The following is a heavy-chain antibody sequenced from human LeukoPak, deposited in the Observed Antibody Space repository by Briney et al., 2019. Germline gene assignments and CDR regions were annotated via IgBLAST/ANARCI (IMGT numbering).Heavy chain of an antibody. CDR3: AKGLVPAAMSALDY. D-gene: IGHD2-2*01. V-gene: IGHV3-23*01. CDR2: ISGSGGST. J-gene: IGHJ4*02. CDR1: GFTFSSYA. Sequence: GGSLRLSCAASGFTFSSYAMSWVRQAPGKGLEWVSAISGSGGSTYYADSVKGRFTISRDNSKNTLYLQVNSLRAEDTAVYHCAKGLVPAAMSALDYWGQGTLVTVSS.